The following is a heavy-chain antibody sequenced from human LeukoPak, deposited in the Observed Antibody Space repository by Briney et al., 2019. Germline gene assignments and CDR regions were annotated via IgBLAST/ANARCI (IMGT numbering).Heavy chain of an antibody. CDR2: ISGSGGST. J-gene: IGHJ6*03. Sequence: GGSLRLSCAASGFTFSSYAMSWVRQAPGKGLEWVSAISGSGGSTYYADSVKGRFTISRDNSKNTLYLQMNSLRAEDTAVYYCARARGANYFYFMDVWGKGTTVTVSS. V-gene: IGHV3-23*01. CDR3: ARARGANYFYFMDV. D-gene: IGHD3-10*01. CDR1: GFTFSSYA.